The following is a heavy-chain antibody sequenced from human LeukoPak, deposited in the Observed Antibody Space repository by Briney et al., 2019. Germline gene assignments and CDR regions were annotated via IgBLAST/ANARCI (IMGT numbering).Heavy chain of an antibody. CDR1: GFTFSSYS. Sequence: GGSLRLSCAASGFTFSSYSMNWVRQAPGKGLEWVSYISSSSSTIYYADSVKGRFTISRDNSKNSLYLQMNSLRAEDTALYYCAKDASSSYGSGSLIGYWGQGTLVTVAS. D-gene: IGHD3-10*01. V-gene: IGHV3-48*04. CDR2: ISSSSSTI. CDR3: AKDASSSYGSGSLIGY. J-gene: IGHJ4*02.